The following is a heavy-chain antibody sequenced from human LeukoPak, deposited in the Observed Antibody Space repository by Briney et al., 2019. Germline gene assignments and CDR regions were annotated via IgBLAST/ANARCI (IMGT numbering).Heavy chain of an antibody. Sequence: GGSLRLSCAASGFTFSSYAMSWVRQAPGKGLEWVSVFYSGGSTYYADSVKGRFTISRDNSKNTLYLQMDSLRAEDTAVYYCANDYYGSGSYYTPYYYYGMDVWGQGTTVTVSS. CDR3: ANDYYGSGSYYTPYYYYGMDV. CDR2: FYSGGST. J-gene: IGHJ6*02. V-gene: IGHV3-23*03. CDR1: GFTFSSYA. D-gene: IGHD3-10*01.